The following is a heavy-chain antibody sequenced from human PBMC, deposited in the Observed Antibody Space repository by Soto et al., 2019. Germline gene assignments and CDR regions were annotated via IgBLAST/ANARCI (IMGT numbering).Heavy chain of an antibody. Sequence: GGSLRLSCAASGFTFSSYAMHWVRQAPGKGLEWVAVISYDGSNKYYADSVKGRFTISRDNSKNTLYLQMNRLRAEDTAVYYCATEPAAGEFDYWGQGTLVTVSS. CDR1: GFTFSSYA. D-gene: IGHD6-13*01. CDR3: ATEPAAGEFDY. J-gene: IGHJ4*02. CDR2: ISYDGSNK. V-gene: IGHV3-30-3*01.